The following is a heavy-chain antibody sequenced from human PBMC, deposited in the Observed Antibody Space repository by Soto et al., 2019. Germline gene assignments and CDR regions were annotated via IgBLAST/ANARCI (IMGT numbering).Heavy chain of an antibody. Sequence: QVQLQQSGPGLVKPSQTLSLTCAISGDSVSSNDAVWNWIRQSPSRGLEWLGRTYYRSIWQTEXAXSXKXXMTINPDASKNQCSLQLNSVTPEDTAMYYCARLVGNSWLDHWGQGTLVTVSA. CDR2: TYYRSIWQT. J-gene: IGHJ5*02. CDR3: ARLVGNSWLDH. V-gene: IGHV6-1*01. D-gene: IGHD6-6*01. CDR1: GDSVSSNDAV.